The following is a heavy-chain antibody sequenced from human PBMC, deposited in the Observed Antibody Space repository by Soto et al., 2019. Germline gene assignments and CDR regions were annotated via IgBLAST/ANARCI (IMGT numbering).Heavy chain of an antibody. J-gene: IGHJ4*02. V-gene: IGHV1-3*05. D-gene: IGHD2-21*02. CDR3: ARSNVVVTALDY. Sequence: QVQLVQSGAEEKKPGASVKVSCKASGYTFTSYAMHWVRQAPGQRLERMGWINAGNGNTKYSQKFQGRVTITRDTSASTAYMELCSLRSEDTAVYYCARSNVVVTALDYWGQGTLVTVSS. CDR2: INAGNGNT. CDR1: GYTFTSYA.